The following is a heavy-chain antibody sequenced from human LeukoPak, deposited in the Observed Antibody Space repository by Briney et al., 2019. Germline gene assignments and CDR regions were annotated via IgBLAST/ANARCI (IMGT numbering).Heavy chain of an antibody. CDR3: ATKQWLAPPPDS. D-gene: IGHD6-19*01. CDR2: INTDGTVT. J-gene: IGHJ4*02. V-gene: IGHV3-74*01. CDR1: GFTFSKYW. Sequence: GGSLRLSCAASGFTFSKYWMLWVRHAPGKGLESVSRINTDGTVTTYADSVKGRFTVSRDNADNTMLLQMNSVRDEDTAVYYCATKQWLAPPPDSWGQGTPVTVSS.